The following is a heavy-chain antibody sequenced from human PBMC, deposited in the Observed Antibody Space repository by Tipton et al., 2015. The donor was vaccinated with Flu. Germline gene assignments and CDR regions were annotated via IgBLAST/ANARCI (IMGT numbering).Heavy chain of an antibody. Sequence: SLRLSCAASGFTFSSYGMHWVRQAPGKGLEWVAVIWYDGSNKYYADSVKGRFTISRDNSKNTLYLQMNSLRAEDTAVYYCARDYCSSTSCPDSYYYGMDVWGQGTTVTVSS. D-gene: IGHD2-2*01. CDR1: GFTFSSYG. V-gene: IGHV3-33*01. J-gene: IGHJ6*02. CDR3: ARDYCSSTSCPDSYYYGMDV. CDR2: IWYDGSNK.